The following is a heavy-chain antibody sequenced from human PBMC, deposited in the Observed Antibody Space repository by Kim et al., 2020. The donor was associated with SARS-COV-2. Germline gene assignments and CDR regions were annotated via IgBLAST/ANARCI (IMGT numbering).Heavy chain of an antibody. J-gene: IGHJ1*01. D-gene: IGHD3-22*01. Sequence: RFTISRDNAKNSLYLQMNSLRDEDTAVYYCAREGYYYDSSGYPRSEYFQHWGQGTLVTVSS. CDR3: AREGYYYDSSGYPRSEYFQH. V-gene: IGHV3-48*02.